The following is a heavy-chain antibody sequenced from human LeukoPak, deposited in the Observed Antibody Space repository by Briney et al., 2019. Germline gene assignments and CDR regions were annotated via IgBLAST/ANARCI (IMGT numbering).Heavy chain of an antibody. CDR1: GFTFSSYG. Sequence: GGSLRLSCAASGFTFSSYGMHWVRQAPGKGLEWVAVISYDGTNKYYADSVKGRFTISRDNSKNTLYLQMNSLRAEDTAVYYCAKQGWGQQLDDIWGQGTMVTVSS. D-gene: IGHD6-13*01. V-gene: IGHV3-30*18. CDR2: ISYDGTNK. CDR3: AKQGWGQQLDDI. J-gene: IGHJ3*02.